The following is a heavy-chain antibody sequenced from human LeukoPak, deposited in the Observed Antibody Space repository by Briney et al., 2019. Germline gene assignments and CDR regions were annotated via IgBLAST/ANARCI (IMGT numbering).Heavy chain of an antibody. CDR2: INTNTGNP. Sequence: ASVKVSCKASGYTFTSYAMNWVRQAPGQGLEWMGWINTNTGNPTYAQGFTGRFVFSLDTSVSTAYLQISSLKAEDTAVYYCARNWNYFYYYYYYMDVWGKGTTATVSS. J-gene: IGHJ6*03. CDR1: GYTFTSYA. V-gene: IGHV7-4-1*02. CDR3: ARNWNYFYYYYYYMDV. D-gene: IGHD1-7*01.